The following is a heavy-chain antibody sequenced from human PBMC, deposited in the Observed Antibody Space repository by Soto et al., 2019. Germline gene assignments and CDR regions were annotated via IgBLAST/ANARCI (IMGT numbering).Heavy chain of an antibody. V-gene: IGHV3-15*01. Sequence: EVQLVASGGGLVKPGGSLRLSCPASGLTARDVYLSWVRQPPGKGLEWVGHVKREIDGGTIDYAAPVKGRFTISRDDSEATWYLQMNSLKTEDTAVYYCTVGHYGDWGQGTRVTVSP. J-gene: IGHJ4*02. D-gene: IGHD3-10*01. CDR1: GLTARDVY. CDR3: TVGHYGD. CDR2: VKREIDGGTI.